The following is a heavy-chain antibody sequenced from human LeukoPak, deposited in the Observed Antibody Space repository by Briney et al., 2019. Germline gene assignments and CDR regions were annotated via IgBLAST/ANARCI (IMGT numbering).Heavy chain of an antibody. CDR1: GGSISSSSYY. CDR2: IYYSGST. CDR3: ARRDGYCSGGSCHPSGYFDY. Sequence: SETLSLTCTVSGGSISSSSYYWGWIRQPPGKGLEWIGSIYYSGSTYYNPSLKSRVTLSVDTSKNQFSLKLSSVTAADTAVYYCARRDGYCSGGSCHPSGYFDYWGQGTLVTVSS. J-gene: IGHJ4*02. V-gene: IGHV4-39*01. D-gene: IGHD2-15*01.